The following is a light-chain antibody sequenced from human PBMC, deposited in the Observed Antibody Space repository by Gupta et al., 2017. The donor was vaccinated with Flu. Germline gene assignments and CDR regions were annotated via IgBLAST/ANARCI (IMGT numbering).Light chain of an antibody. V-gene: IGKV3-20*01. CDR3: QQYGNSPVT. J-gene: IGKJ2*01. Sequence: GTLSLSPGERATLSCRASQSVSSTYLAWYQKKPGQPPRLLIYGASSRATGIPDRFSGSGSGTDFTLTISRLEPEDFAVYYCQQYGNSPVTFGQGTKLEIK. CDR1: QSVSSTY. CDR2: GAS.